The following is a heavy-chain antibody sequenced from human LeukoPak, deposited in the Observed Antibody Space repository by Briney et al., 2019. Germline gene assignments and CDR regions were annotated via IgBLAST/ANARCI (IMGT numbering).Heavy chain of an antibody. J-gene: IGHJ4*02. CDR1: GFTFSSYA. CDR3: AKDSVVVVAATHRAYFDY. Sequence: GGSLRLSCAASGFTFSSYAMSWVRQAPGKGLEWVSAISGSGGSTYYADSVKGRFTISRDNSKNTLYPQMNSLRAEDTAVYYCAKDSVVVVAATHRAYFDYWGQGTLVTVSS. CDR2: ISGSGGST. V-gene: IGHV3-23*01. D-gene: IGHD2-15*01.